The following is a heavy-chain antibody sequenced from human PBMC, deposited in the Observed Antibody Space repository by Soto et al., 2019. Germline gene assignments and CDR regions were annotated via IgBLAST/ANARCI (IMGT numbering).Heavy chain of an antibody. J-gene: IGHJ3*02. CDR1: GFTFGDYA. Sequence: GGSLRLSCTASGFTFGDYAMSWFRQAPGKGLEWVGFIRSKAYGGTTEYAASVKGRFTISRDDSKSIAYLQMNSLKTEDTAVYYCTGQATKNVLRYFDWFEPGAFDIWGQGTMVTVSS. V-gene: IGHV3-49*03. CDR3: TGQATKNVLRYFDWFEPGAFDI. D-gene: IGHD3-9*01. CDR2: IRSKAYGGTT.